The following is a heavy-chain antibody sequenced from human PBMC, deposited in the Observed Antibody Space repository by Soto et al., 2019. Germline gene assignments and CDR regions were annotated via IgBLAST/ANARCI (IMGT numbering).Heavy chain of an antibody. CDR3: ARDSSGRQYYGMDV. V-gene: IGHV3-48*02. D-gene: IGHD3-22*01. CDR2: VTTTSSTM. Sequence: GGSLRLSCAASGFAFSSSWMNWVRQAPGKGLEWISYVTTTSSTMYYADSVKGRFTISRDNAKNSLYLQMNSLRDEDTAVYYCARDSSGRQYYGMDVWGQGTTVTVSS. J-gene: IGHJ6*02. CDR1: GFAFSSSW.